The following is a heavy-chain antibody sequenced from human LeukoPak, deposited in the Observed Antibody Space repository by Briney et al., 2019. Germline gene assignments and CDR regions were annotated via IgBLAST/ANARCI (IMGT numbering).Heavy chain of an antibody. Sequence: SETLSLTCAVYGGSFSGYYWSWIRQPPGKGLEWIGEINHSGSTNYNPSLKSRVTISVDTSKNQFSLKLSSVTAADTAVYYCAGWGFYDFWSGVDYWGQGTLVTVSS. D-gene: IGHD3-3*01. J-gene: IGHJ4*02. CDR2: INHSGST. V-gene: IGHV4-34*01. CDR1: GGSFSGYY. CDR3: AGWGFYDFWSGVDY.